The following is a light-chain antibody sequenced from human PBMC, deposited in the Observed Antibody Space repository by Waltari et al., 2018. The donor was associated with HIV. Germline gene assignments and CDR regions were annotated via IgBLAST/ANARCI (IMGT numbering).Light chain of an antibody. Sequence: EIVLTQSPGTLSLSPGERATLSCRASQSVSSSYLAWYQQKPGQAPRLLIYGASSRATGIPDRFSGSGSGTGFTLPISRLEPDDFAVYYCQQYGSSPRTFGQGTKVEIK. J-gene: IGKJ1*01. V-gene: IGKV3-20*01. CDR2: GAS. CDR1: QSVSSSY. CDR3: QQYGSSPRT.